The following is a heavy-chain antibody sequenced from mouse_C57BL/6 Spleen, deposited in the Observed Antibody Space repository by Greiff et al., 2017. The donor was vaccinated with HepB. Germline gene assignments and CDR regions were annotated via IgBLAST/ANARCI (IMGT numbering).Heavy chain of an antibody. Sequence: DVMLVESGGGLVKPGGSLKLSCAASGFTFSSYAMSWVRQTPEKRLEWVATISDGGSYTYYPDNVKGRFTISRDNAKNNLYLQMSHLKSEDTAMDYCERDQTGTEGYAMDYWGQGTSVTVSS. CDR3: ERDQTGTEGYAMDY. D-gene: IGHD4-1*01. V-gene: IGHV5-4*01. CDR2: ISDGGSYT. J-gene: IGHJ4*01. CDR1: GFTFSSYA.